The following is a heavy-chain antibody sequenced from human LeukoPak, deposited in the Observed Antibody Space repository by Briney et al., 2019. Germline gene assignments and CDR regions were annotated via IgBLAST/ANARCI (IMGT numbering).Heavy chain of an antibody. CDR1: GFTFSSYG. V-gene: IGHV3-30*18. D-gene: IGHD3-16*01. CDR2: ISNSGSNK. J-gene: IGHJ4*02. CDR3: AKWGSGYYFDY. Sequence: GGSLRLSCAASGFTFSSYGIHWVRQAPGKGLEWVAVISNSGSNKYYADSVQGRFTVSRDNSKNTAYLQLNSLRTEDTAVYFCAKWGSGYYFDYWGQGTLVTVSS.